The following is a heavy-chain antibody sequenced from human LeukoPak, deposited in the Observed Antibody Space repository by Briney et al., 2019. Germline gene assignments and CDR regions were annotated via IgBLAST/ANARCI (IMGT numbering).Heavy chain of an antibody. D-gene: IGHD6-13*01. V-gene: IGHV3-11*01. CDR2: ISTSGSTT. CDR1: GFTFSDYY. Sequence: PGGSLRLSCAASGFTFSDYYMSWIRQAPGQGLEWVSYISTSGSTTYYADSVEGRFTISRDNAKKSLYLQMNSLRAEDTAVYYCARPQSSSWYYFDYWGQGTLVTVSS. J-gene: IGHJ4*02. CDR3: ARPQSSSWYYFDY.